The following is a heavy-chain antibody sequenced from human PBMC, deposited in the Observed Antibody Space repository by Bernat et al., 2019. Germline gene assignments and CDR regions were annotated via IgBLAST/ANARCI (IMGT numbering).Heavy chain of an antibody. J-gene: IGHJ4*02. CDR3: ANRWFC. CDR1: GFSFSSYA. V-gene: IGHV3-23*04. D-gene: IGHD3-10*01. CDR2: ITGSAGSK. Sequence: EVQLVESGGGLVQPGGSLRLSCAASGFSFSSYAMSWVRQAPGKGLEWVSAITGSAGSKFYADSVKGRFTISRDNSKNTLYLHMNSLRGEDTAVYYCANRWFCWGQGTLVTVSS.